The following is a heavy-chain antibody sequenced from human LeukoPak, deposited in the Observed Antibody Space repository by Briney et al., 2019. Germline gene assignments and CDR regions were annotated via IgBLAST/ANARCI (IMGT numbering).Heavy chain of an antibody. CDR2: TKEDGSAR. Sequence: GGSLRFSCVAPGFTSSSNWMTWVRQAPGKRLEWVANTKEDGSARYYVESVKGRFTVFRGDSKNSLFLQMDHLKVEDTAGYYCARGEKGGSLDSWGQGSLVTVSS. V-gene: IGHV3-7*01. CDR3: ARGEKGGSLDS. CDR1: GFTSSSNW. J-gene: IGHJ4*02.